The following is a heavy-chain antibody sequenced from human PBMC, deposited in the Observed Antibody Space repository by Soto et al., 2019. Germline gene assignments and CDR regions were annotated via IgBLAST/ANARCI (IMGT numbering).Heavy chain of an antibody. CDR2: ISWNSGSI. V-gene: IGHV3-9*01. CDR3: AKGAYDYSWGSYWDY. J-gene: IGHJ4*02. D-gene: IGHD3-16*01. CDR1: GFTFDDYA. Sequence: EVQLVESGGGLVQPGRSLRLSCAASGFTFDDYAMHWVRQAPGKGLEWVSGISWNSGSIGYADSVKGRFTISRDNAKNSLYLQMNSLRAEDTALYYCAKGAYDYSWGSYWDYWGQGTLVTVSS.